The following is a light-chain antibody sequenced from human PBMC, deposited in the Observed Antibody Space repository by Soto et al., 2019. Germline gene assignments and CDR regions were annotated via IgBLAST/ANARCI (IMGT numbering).Light chain of an antibody. J-gene: IGKJ5*01. CDR1: QSISRN. CDR2: AAS. V-gene: IGKV1-39*01. CDR3: QQSYTTAWIT. Sequence: DIQMTQSPSSLSASVGDRVTITCRASQSISRNLNWYQHKPGKAPKLLIYAASSLQNGVPSRFSGGGSGTEFTLGISSLQPEDFGTYYCQQSYTTAWITFGQGTRLES.